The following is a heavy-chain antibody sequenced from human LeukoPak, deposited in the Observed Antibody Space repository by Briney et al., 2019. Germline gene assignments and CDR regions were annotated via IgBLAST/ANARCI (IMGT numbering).Heavy chain of an antibody. CDR2: IYYSGST. CDR3: ARGYSSGWADY. J-gene: IGHJ4*02. Sequence: PSETLSLTCTVSGGSISSYYWCWIRQPPGKGLEWIGYIYYSGSTNYNPSLKSRVTISVDTSKKQFSLKLSSVTAADTAVYYCARGYSSGWADYWGQGTLVTVSS. CDR1: GGSISSYY. D-gene: IGHD6-19*01. V-gene: IGHV4-59*01.